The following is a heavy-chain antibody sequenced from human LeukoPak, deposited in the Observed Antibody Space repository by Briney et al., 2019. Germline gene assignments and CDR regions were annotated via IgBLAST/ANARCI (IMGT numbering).Heavy chain of an antibody. CDR1: GGSISSYY. CDR2: IYYSGST. CDR3: ARVNSAWYGALDY. D-gene: IGHD6-19*01. J-gene: IGHJ4*02. Sequence: SETLSLTCTVSGGSISSYYWSWIRQPPGKGLEWIGYIYYSGSTNYNPSLKSRVTIPVDTSKNQFSLRLSSVTAADTAVYYCARVNSAWYGALDYWGQGALVTVSS. V-gene: IGHV4-59*01.